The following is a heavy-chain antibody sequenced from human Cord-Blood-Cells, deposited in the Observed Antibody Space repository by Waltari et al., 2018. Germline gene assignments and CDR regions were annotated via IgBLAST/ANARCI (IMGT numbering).Heavy chain of an antibody. V-gene: IGHV3-30*18. CDR3: AKENSSSSFFAFDI. CDR2: ISYDVSNK. D-gene: IGHD6-6*01. CDR1: GFTFSSYG. Sequence: QVQLVESGGGVVQPGRSLRLSCAASGFTFSSYGMHWVRQAPGKGLEWVAVISYDVSNKYYADSVKGRFTISRDNSKNTLYLQMNSLRAEDTAVYYCAKENSSSSFFAFDIWGQGTMVTVSS. J-gene: IGHJ3*02.